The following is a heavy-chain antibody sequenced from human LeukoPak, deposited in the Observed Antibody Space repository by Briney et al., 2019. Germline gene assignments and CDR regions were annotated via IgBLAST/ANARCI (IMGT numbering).Heavy chain of an antibody. CDR3: ARDPPLQWLVQGDAFDI. CDR2: ISSSGSTI. CDR1: GFTLSSYE. Sequence: PGGSLRLSCAASGFTLSSYEMNWVRQAPGKGLEWVSYISSSGSTIYYADSVKGRFTISRDNAKNSLYLQMNSLRAEDTAVYYCARDPPLQWLVQGDAFDIWGQGTMVTVSS. D-gene: IGHD6-19*01. V-gene: IGHV3-48*03. J-gene: IGHJ3*02.